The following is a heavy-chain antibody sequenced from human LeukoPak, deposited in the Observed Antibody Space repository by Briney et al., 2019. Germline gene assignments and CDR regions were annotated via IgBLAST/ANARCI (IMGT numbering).Heavy chain of an antibody. CDR3: AKDDCITMVRGVVTGFDY. V-gene: IGHV3-23*01. D-gene: IGHD3-10*01. CDR1: GFTFSSYA. Sequence: PGGSLRLSCAASGFTFSSYALTWVRQAPGKGLEWASAISGSGGSKYYADSVKGRFTISRDNSKNTLCLQMNSLRAEDTAVYYCAKDDCITMVRGVVTGFDYWGQGTLVTVSS. J-gene: IGHJ4*02. CDR2: ISGSGGSK.